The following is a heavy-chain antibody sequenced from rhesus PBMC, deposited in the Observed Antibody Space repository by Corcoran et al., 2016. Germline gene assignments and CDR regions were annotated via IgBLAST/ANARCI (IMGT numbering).Heavy chain of an antibody. CDR2: FYGSGSST. J-gene: IGHJ4*01. V-gene: IGHV4-169*02. CDR1: GGSISSSY. Sequence: QLQLQESGPGLVKPSETLSVTCAVSGGSISSSYWSWIRQAPGKGLEWIWYFYGSGSSTYYNPSLKSRVTLSVDTSKNQLSLKLSSVTTADTAVYYCARDRCTGSGCYGTFDYWGQGVLVTVSS. D-gene: IGHD2-21*01. CDR3: ARDRCTGSGCYGTFDY.